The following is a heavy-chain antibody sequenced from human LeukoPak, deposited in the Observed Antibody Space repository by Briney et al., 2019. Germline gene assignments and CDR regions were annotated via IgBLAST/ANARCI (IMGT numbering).Heavy chain of an antibody. J-gene: IGHJ4*02. CDR1: GYTFTGYY. D-gene: IGHD6-13*01. CDR3: ARAPYSCSWGPTGY. V-gene: IGHV1-2*02. Sequence: ASVKVSCKASGYTFTGYYMHWVRQAPGQGLEWMGWINPNSGGTNYAQKFQGRVTMTRDTSISTAYMELSRLRSDDTAVYYCARAPYSCSWGPTGYWGQGTLVTVSS. CDR2: INPNSGGT.